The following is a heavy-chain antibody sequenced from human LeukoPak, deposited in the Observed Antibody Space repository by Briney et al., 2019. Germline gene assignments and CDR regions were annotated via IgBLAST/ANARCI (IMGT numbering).Heavy chain of an antibody. Sequence: PSETLSLTCTVSGGSISSSSYYWGWIRQPPGKGLEWIGYIYYSGSTNYNPSLKSRVTISVDTSKNQFSLKLSSVTAADTAVYYCAGGRYYDSSWGQGTLVTVSS. CDR3: AGGRYYDSS. J-gene: IGHJ4*02. D-gene: IGHD3-22*01. V-gene: IGHV4-61*05. CDR2: IYYSGST. CDR1: GGSISSSSYY.